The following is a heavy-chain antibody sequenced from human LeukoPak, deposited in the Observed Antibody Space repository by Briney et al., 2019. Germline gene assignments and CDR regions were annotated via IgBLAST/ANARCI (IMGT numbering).Heavy chain of an antibody. J-gene: IGHJ6*02. D-gene: IGHD6-6*01. Sequence: GGSLRLSCAASGFTFSSYAMHWVRQAPGKGLEWVAVISYDGSNKYYADSVKGRFTISRDNSKNTLYLQMNSLRAEDTAVYYCARTGEQLVGYYYYYYGMDVWGQGTTVTVSS. CDR1: GFTFSSYA. CDR2: ISYDGSNK. V-gene: IGHV3-30-3*01. CDR3: ARTGEQLVGYYYYYYGMDV.